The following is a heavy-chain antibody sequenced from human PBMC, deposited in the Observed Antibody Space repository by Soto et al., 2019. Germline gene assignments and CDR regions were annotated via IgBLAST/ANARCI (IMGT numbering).Heavy chain of an antibody. J-gene: IGHJ4*02. CDR2: ISAYNGNT. CDR3: ARVGNTYYDFWSGDYYFDY. D-gene: IGHD3-3*01. CDR1: GYTFTSYG. V-gene: IGHV1-18*04. Sequence: QVQLVQSGAEVKKPGASVKVSCKASGYTFTSYGISWVRQAPGQGLEWMGWISAYNGNTNYAQKLQGRVTMTTDTSTSTDYMELRSLRSDDTAVYYCARVGNTYYDFWSGDYYFDYWGQGTLVTVSS.